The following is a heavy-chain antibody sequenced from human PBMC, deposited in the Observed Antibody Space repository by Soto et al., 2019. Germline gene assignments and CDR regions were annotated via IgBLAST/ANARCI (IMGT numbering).Heavy chain of an antibody. V-gene: IGHV1-18*01. J-gene: IGHJ6*02. CDR1: GYIFTDYG. CDR2: IIPYNDNT. Sequence: QVRLVQSGVEVKKPGASVKVSCKASGYIFTDYGINWVRLAPGQGLEWMGWIIPYNDNTNYAENFQGRVTLTADTSTNTVYMDLRSLTPDDTGVYFCARKPYSHYYGMDVWGQGTSVTVSS. CDR3: ARKPYSHYYGMDV. D-gene: IGHD2-21*01.